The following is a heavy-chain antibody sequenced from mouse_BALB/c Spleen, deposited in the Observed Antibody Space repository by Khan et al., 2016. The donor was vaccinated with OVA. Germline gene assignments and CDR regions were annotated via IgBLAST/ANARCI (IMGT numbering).Heavy chain of an antibody. D-gene: IGHD1-1*01. Sequence: QVQLKESGAELAKPGASVKMSCKASGYTFINYWILWVKQRPGQGLEWIGYINPSTGYTEYNQNFKDKATLTADKSSSTAYMQLSSLTSEDSAVXYGASRGLRWGFDYWGQGTTLTVSS. J-gene: IGHJ2*01. CDR3: ASRGLRWGFDY. V-gene: IGHV1-7*01. CDR2: INPSTGYT. CDR1: GYTFINYW.